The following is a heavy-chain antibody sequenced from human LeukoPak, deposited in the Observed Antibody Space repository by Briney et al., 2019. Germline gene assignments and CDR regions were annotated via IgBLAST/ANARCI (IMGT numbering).Heavy chain of an antibody. CDR3: ARRQRETYYDFWSGYHDAFDI. V-gene: IGHV4-34*01. Sequence: PSETLSLTCAVYGGSFSGYYWSWIRQPPGKGLEWIGEINHSGSTNYNPSLKSRVTISVDTSKNQFSLKLSSVTAADTAVYYCARRQRETYYDFWSGYHDAFDIWGQGTMVTVSS. J-gene: IGHJ3*02. CDR2: INHSGST. CDR1: GGSFSGYY. D-gene: IGHD3-3*01.